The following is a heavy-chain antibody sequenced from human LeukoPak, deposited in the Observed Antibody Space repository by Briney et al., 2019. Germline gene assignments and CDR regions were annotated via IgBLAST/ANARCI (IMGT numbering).Heavy chain of an antibody. CDR3: AREGCSSTSCLGIWFDP. D-gene: IGHD2-2*01. V-gene: IGHV1-2*02. J-gene: IGHJ5*02. Sequence: ASVKVSCKASGYTFTGYYMYWVRQAPGQGLEWMGWINPNSGGTNYAQKFQGRVTMTRDTSISTAYMELSRLRSDDTAVYYCAREGCSSTSCLGIWFDPWGQGTLVTVSS. CDR1: GYTFTGYY. CDR2: INPNSGGT.